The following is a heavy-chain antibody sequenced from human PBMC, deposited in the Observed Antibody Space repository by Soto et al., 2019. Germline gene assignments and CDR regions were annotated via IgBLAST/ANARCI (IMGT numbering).Heavy chain of an antibody. Sequence: SVKVSCKASGGTFSSYAISWVRQAPGQGLEWMGGIIPIFGTANYAQKFQGRVTITADESTSTAYMELSSLRSGDTAVYYCASHSARQWLVLDAFDIWGQGTMVTVSS. D-gene: IGHD6-19*01. CDR1: GGTFSSYA. J-gene: IGHJ3*02. CDR3: ASHSARQWLVLDAFDI. CDR2: IIPIFGTA. V-gene: IGHV1-69*13.